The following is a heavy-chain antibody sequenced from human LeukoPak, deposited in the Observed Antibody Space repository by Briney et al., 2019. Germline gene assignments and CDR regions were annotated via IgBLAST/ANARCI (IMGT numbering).Heavy chain of an antibody. CDR1: GFTVSSNY. J-gene: IGHJ4*02. D-gene: IGHD7-27*01. CDR3: ARDLTGDAYFDY. CDR2: IYSGGST. Sequence: GGSLRLSCEVSGFTVSSNYMTWVRQAPGKGLEWVPIIYSGGSTYYADSVKGRFAISRDNSKNTLYLQMNSLRAEDTAVFYCARDLTGDAYFDYWGQGTLVTVSS. V-gene: IGHV3-66*01.